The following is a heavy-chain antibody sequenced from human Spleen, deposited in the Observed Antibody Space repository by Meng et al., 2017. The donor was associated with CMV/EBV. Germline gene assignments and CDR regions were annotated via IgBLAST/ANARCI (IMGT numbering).Heavy chain of an antibody. D-gene: IGHD6-19*01. CDR3: AKSADASDYYYYGMDV. CDR1: GFTFDDYA. CDR2: ISWDGGST. J-gene: IGHJ6*02. Sequence: GVLKISCAASGFTFDDYAMHWVRQAPGKGLEWVSLISWDGGSTYYADSVKGRFTISRDNSKNSLYLQMNSLRAEDTALYYCAKSADASDYYYYGMDVWGQGTTVTVSS. V-gene: IGHV3-43D*03.